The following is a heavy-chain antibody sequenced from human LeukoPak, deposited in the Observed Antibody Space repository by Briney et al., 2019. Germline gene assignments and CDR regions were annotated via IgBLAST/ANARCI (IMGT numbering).Heavy chain of an antibody. J-gene: IGHJ3*02. V-gene: IGHV3-30*18. CDR2: ISFDGSNN. Sequence: PGLCLRLSCAASGRTFSTYGIHWVRQAPGTAREGVAVISFDGSNNYYAESVKPRVTSSKDNSNDTLYLQMTSLRAEDTAVYYCAKAYSGYSDAFDIWGQGTMVTVSS. CDR1: GRTFSTYG. CDR3: AKAYSGYSDAFDI. D-gene: IGHD5-12*01.